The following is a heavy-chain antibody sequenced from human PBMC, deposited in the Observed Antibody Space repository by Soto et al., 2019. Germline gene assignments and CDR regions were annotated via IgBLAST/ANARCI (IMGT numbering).Heavy chain of an antibody. J-gene: IGHJ5*02. V-gene: IGHV4-59*03. CDR2: VSYSGRT. CDR1: GGSINNYY. CDR3: AIVVVPAAMQKNWFDP. Sequence: PSETLSLTCTVSGGSINNYYWNWIRQPPGKGLEWIGYVSYSGRTNYNPSLKSRVNMLVDKSKNQFSLNLTSVTAADTAVYYCAIVVVPAAMQKNWFDPWGQGTLVTVSS. D-gene: IGHD2-2*01.